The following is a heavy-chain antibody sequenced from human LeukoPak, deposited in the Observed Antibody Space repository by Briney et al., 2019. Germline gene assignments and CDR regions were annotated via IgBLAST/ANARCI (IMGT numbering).Heavy chain of an antibody. D-gene: IGHD3-9*01. Sequence: SETLSLTCTVSGGSTSSSGYYWGWIRQPPGKGLEWIGSIYYSRSTYYNPSLKSRVTISVDTSKNQFSLKLSSVTAADTAVYYCASGAYDILTGYYSEFDYWGQGTLVTVSS. J-gene: IGHJ4*02. V-gene: IGHV4-39*07. CDR2: IYYSRST. CDR1: GGSTSSSGYY. CDR3: ASGAYDILTGYYSEFDY.